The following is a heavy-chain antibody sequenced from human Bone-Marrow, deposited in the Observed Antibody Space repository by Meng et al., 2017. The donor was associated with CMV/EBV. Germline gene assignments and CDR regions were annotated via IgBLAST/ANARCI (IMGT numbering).Heavy chain of an antibody. CDR3: ARGVGATGWYFDL. CDR2: IIPIFGTA. CDR1: GGTFSSYA. D-gene: IGHD1-26*01. Sequence: SVKVSCKASGGTFSSYAISWVRQAPGQGLEWMGGIIPIFGTANYAHKFQGKVTITTDETTSTAYMELSSLRSEDTAVYYGARGVGATGWYFDLWGRGTLVTVSS. J-gene: IGHJ2*01. V-gene: IGHV1-69*05.